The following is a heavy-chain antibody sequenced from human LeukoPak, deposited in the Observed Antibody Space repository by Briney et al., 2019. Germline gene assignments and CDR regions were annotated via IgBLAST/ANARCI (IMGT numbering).Heavy chain of an antibody. J-gene: IGHJ3*02. CDR2: IYYSGST. D-gene: IGHD2-8*01. CDR1: SGSLSTYY. Sequence: PSETLSLTCSFCSGSLSTYYWSWIPQPPGKGLEWSRYIYYSGSTNYNPSLKSRVTISVDTSKNQFSLKLSSVTAADTAVYYCARRMDDAFDIWGQGTMVTVSS. V-gene: IGHV4-59*13. CDR3: ARRMDDAFDI.